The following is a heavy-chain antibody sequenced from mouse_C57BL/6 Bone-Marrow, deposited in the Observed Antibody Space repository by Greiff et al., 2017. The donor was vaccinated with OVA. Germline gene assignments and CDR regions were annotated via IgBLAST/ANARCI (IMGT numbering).Heavy chain of an antibody. CDR3: ARERYYDYVYYYAMDY. J-gene: IGHJ4*01. CDR2: IYPNNGGN. V-gene: IGHV1-34*01. Sequence: EVQLQQSGPELVKPGASVKMSCKASGYTFTDYYMHWVKQSPGKSLEWIGYIYPNNGGNGYNQKFKGKATLTVDKSSSTADMELRSLTSEDSAVYYCARERYYDYVYYYAMDYWGQGTSVTVS. D-gene: IGHD2-4*01. CDR1: GYTFTDYY.